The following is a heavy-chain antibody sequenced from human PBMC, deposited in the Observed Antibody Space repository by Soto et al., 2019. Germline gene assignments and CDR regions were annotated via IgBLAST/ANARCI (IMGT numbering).Heavy chain of an antibody. J-gene: IGHJ6*02. CDR1: GGSISSGGYY. CDR2: IYYSGST. CDR3: AREGNYHDSSGYYLDYYGMDV. Sequence: SETLSLTCTVSGGSISSGGYYWSWIRQHPGKGLEWIGYIYYSGSTYYNPSLKSRVTISVDTSKNQFSLKLSSVTAADTAVYYCAREGNYHDSSGYYLDYYGMDVWGQGTTVTVSS. V-gene: IGHV4-31*03. D-gene: IGHD3-22*01.